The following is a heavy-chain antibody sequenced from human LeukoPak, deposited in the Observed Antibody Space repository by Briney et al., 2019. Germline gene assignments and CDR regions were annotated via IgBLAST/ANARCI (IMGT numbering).Heavy chain of an antibody. CDR3: ASKSSSWSGFYYGMDV. Sequence: PSETLSLTCAVYGGSFSGYYWSWIRQPPGKGLEWIGYIYYSGSTNYNPSLKSRVTISVDTSKNQFSLKLSSVTAADTAVYYCASKSSSWSGFYYGMDVWGQGTTVTVSS. CDR1: GGSFSGYY. CDR2: IYYSGST. V-gene: IGHV4-59*01. D-gene: IGHD6-13*01. J-gene: IGHJ6*02.